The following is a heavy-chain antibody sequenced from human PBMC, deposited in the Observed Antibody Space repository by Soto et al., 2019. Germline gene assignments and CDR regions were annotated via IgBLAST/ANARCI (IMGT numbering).Heavy chain of an antibody. CDR1: GGTFSSYA. CDR2: IIPIFGTA. V-gene: IGHV1-69*01. Sequence: QVQLVKSGAEVKKPGSSVKVSCKASGGTFSSYAISWVRQAPGHGLEWMGGIIPIFGTANYAQKFQGRVTITADESTSTAYMELSSLRSEDTAVYYCFSYVWGSYRSRAFDIWGQGTMVTVSS. J-gene: IGHJ3*02. D-gene: IGHD3-16*02. CDR3: FSYVWGSYRSRAFDI.